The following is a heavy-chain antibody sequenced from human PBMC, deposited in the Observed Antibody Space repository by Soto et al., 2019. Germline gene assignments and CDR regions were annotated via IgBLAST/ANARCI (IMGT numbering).Heavy chain of an antibody. CDR3: ARDDLGRNTRAFDP. CDR2: VYSTGTI. D-gene: IGHD2-21*02. J-gene: IGHJ5*02. V-gene: IGHV4-4*07. CDR1: GDFISYYS. Sequence: PSETLSLTCTVSGDFISYYSWAWIRQSAGKGLEWIGRVYSTGTIFYNPSLKSRATMSVDTSKNQFSLKLTSVNAADAAVYYCARDDLGRNTRAFDPWGQGTLVTVSS.